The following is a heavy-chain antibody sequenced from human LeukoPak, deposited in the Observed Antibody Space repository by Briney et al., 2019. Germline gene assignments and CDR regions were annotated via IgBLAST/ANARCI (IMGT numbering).Heavy chain of an antibody. Sequence: GGSLRLSCAASGFTVSSNYMSWFRHNPGKGLEWVSIIYSGGSTYYTDSVQGRFTISRDCSKNTLYLQMSSLRAEDTAVYYCARAIRPAHYRYYYYYGLDVWGQGTTVTVSS. CDR3: ARAIRPAHYRYYYYYGLDV. D-gene: IGHD3-10*01. J-gene: IGHJ6*02. V-gene: IGHV3-53*01. CDR2: IYSGGST. CDR1: GFTVSSNY.